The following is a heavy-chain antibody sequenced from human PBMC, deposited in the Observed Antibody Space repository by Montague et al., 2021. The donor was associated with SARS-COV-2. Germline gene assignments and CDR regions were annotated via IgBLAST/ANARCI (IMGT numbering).Heavy chain of an antibody. D-gene: IGHD4/OR15-4a*01. V-gene: IGHV4-4*08. CDR2: VYSSGTT. CDR3: ATLTQSNGDF. CDR1: SDSINSYY. Sequence: SETLSLTCTVSSDSINSYYWGWIRQPPGKRLEWLGYVYSSGTTNXNPSLNSRIPISVATSKKQFSLRLDSVTAADTAIYYCATLTQSNGDFWGQGALGTV. J-gene: IGHJ4*02.